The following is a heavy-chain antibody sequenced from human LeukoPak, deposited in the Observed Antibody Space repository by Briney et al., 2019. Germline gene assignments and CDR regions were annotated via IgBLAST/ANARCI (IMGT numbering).Heavy chain of an antibody. Sequence: RGESLPISCKGSGYPFSSYWIGWGRQVPGKGLEWMGIIVTGDSDHRYRPSFQVHVTISANKSINTAYRQWSSLKASDTGMYYWARRDSLDPIDDWGQGTRVTVSS. V-gene: IGHV5-51*01. CDR2: IVTGDSDH. J-gene: IGHJ4*02. D-gene: IGHD1-1*01. CDR3: ARRDSLDPIDD. CDR1: GYPFSSYW.